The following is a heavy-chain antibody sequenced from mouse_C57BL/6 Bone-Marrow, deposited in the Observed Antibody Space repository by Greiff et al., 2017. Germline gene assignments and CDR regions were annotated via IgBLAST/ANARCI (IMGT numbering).Heavy chain of an antibody. V-gene: IGHV1-69*01. CDR3: ARGLLLRGV. CDR1: GYTFTSYW. Sequence: VQLQQPGAELVMPGASVKLSCKASGYTFTSYWMHWVKQRPGQGLEWIGEIDPSDSYTNYNQKFKGKSTFTVDKSSSTAYMQLSSLTSEDSAVYYCARGLLLRGVWGTGTTVTVSS. CDR2: IDPSDSYT. J-gene: IGHJ1*03. D-gene: IGHD1-1*01.